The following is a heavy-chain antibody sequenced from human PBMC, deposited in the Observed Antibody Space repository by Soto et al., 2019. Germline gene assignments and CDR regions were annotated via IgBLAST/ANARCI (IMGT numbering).Heavy chain of an antibody. J-gene: IGHJ4*02. V-gene: IGHV4-39*02. Sequence: PSETLSLTCTVSGGSISSSSYYWGWIRQPPGKGLEWIGSIYYSGSTYYNPSLKSRVTISVDTSKNQFSLTLSSATAAETAVYYCARDTMVRGVYFDYWGQGTLVTVSS. CDR2: IYYSGST. CDR1: GGSISSSSYY. CDR3: ARDTMVRGVYFDY. D-gene: IGHD3-10*01.